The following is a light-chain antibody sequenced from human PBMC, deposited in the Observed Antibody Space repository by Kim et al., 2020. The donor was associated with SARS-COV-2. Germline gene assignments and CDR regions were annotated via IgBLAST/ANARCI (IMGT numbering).Light chain of an antibody. CDR2: DTT. V-gene: IGLV7-46*01. Sequence: PGGPVTLAGGSDSGSVASGHYPCWLRRKAGRAPRTLFYDTTKRHTWTPARFSGSLLGDKAALTLSGAQPEDEADYYCLVSYANIGVFGGGTQLTVL. CDR1: SGSVASGHY. J-gene: IGLJ3*02. CDR3: LVSYANIGV.